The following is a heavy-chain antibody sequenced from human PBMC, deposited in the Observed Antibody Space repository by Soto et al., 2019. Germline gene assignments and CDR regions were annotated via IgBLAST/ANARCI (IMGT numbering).Heavy chain of an antibody. Sequence: QVQLQESGPGLVKPSQTLSLTCTVSGASISSGSYWTWIRQHPGKGLEWIGYIYYNGNTFYNPSLKSRLTISLDTPKTQFSLELSSVTAADAAVYYCARGLRSYYFDYWGQGTLVTVSS. CDR3: ARGLRSYYFDY. J-gene: IGHJ4*02. D-gene: IGHD3-22*01. V-gene: IGHV4-31*03. CDR2: IYYNGNT. CDR1: GASISSGSY.